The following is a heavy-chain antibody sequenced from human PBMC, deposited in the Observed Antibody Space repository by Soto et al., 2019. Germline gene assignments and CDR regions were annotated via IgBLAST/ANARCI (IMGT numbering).Heavy chain of an antibody. J-gene: IGHJ4*02. CDR2: INAGNGNT. CDR1: GYTFTSYA. V-gene: IGHV1-3*05. Sequence: QVQLVQSGAEEKQPGASVKVSCKASGYTFTSYAMHWVRQAPGQRLEWMGWINAGNGNTKYSQKFQGRVTITRDTSASTAYMELSSLRSEDTAVYYCARSIVVVTALDYWGQGNLVTVSS. CDR3: ARSIVVVTALDY. D-gene: IGHD2-21*02.